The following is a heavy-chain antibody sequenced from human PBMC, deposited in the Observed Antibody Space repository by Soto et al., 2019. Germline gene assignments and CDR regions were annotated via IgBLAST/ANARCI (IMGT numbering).Heavy chain of an antibody. Sequence: QVQLVQSGAEVKKPGASVKVSCKASGYTFTSYDINWVRQATGQGLEWMGWMNPNSGNTGYAQKFQGRATMTRNTSITTPYMELSSLRSEDTAVYNRAREKTSCGMDVWGQGTTVTVSS. CDR1: GYTFTSYD. V-gene: IGHV1-8*01. CDR2: MNPNSGNT. CDR3: AREKTSCGMDV. J-gene: IGHJ6*02.